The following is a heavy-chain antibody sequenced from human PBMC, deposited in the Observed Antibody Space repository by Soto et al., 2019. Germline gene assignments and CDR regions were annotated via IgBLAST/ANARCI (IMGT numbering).Heavy chain of an antibody. CDR1: GFNFSSDA. J-gene: IGHJ5*02. V-gene: IGHV3-23*01. D-gene: IGHD3-9*01. Sequence: RLSCAASGFNFSSDAMTCVRRAPGKGLEWVSAISGSGCSTYYADSVKGRFTISRDNSKNTLYLQMNSLRAEHTAVYYCAGEVRYFDWLPSGQGTLVTVSP. CDR2: ISGSGCST. CDR3: AGEVRYFDWLP.